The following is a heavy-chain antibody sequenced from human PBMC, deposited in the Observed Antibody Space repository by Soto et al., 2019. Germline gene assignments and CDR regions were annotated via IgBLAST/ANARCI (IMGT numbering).Heavy chain of an antibody. CDR1: GGSISSGGYY. CDR3: ARAETYYDILTGYYNSPFDY. D-gene: IGHD3-9*01. CDR2: IYYSGST. V-gene: IGHV4-31*03. Sequence: SETLSLTCTVSGGSISSGGYYWSWIRQHPGKVLEWIGYIYYSGSTYYNPSLKSRVTISVDTSKNQFSLKLSSVTAADTAVYYCARAETYYDILTGYYNSPFDYWGQGTLDTVSS. J-gene: IGHJ4*02.